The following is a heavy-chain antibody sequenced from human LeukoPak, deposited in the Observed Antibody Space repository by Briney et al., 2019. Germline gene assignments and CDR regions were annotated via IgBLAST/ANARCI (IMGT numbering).Heavy chain of an antibody. CDR3: ARGPRFGHPRFDS. CDR1: GGSFNGYF. CDR2: ISHSGRT. D-gene: IGHD3-10*01. Sequence: SETLSLTCAVFGGSFNGYFYNWIRQPPGKGLEWIGEISHSGRTNCNPSLKSRVAISLDKSKNQFSLRLTSVTAADTAVYFCARGPRFGHPRFDSWDQGALVTVSS. V-gene: IGHV4-34*01. J-gene: IGHJ4*02.